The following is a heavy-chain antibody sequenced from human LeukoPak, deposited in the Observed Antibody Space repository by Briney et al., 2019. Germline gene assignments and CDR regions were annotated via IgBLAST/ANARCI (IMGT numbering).Heavy chain of an antibody. CDR1: GFIFSSYG. CDR2: IRYDGTNK. D-gene: IGHD5-18*01. J-gene: IGHJ4*02. CDR3: ATGRDTAMVRLDY. V-gene: IGHV3-30*02. Sequence: PGGSLRLSCAASGFIFSSYGMHWVRQAPGKGLEWVAFIRYDGTNKYYADSVKGRFTISRDNSKNTMYLQMNGLRAEDTAVYFCATGRDTAMVRLDYWGQGTLVTVSS.